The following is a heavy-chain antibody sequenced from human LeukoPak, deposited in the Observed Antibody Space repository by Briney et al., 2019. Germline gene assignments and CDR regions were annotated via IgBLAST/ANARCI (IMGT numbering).Heavy chain of an antibody. Sequence: PGGSLRLSCAASGFTFSSYAMHWVRQAPGKGLEWVAVISYDGSNKYYADSVKGRFTISRDNSKTTLYLQMNSLRAEDTAVYYCASTGSGATTIDYWGQGTLVTVSS. CDR2: ISYDGSNK. J-gene: IGHJ4*02. D-gene: IGHD1-26*01. V-gene: IGHV3-30-3*01. CDR1: GFTFSSYA. CDR3: ASTGSGATTIDY.